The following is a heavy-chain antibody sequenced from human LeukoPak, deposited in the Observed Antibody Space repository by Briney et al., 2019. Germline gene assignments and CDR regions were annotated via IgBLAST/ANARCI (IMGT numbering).Heavy chain of an antibody. CDR1: GGSVSSGSDF. CDR3: ARVPRITMVRGVIDQ. J-gene: IGHJ3*01. Sequence: PSETLSLTCTVSGGSVSSGSDFWSWIRQPPGKGLEWIGYIYDSGSTNYNPSLKSRVTISVDTFKNQFSLKLSSVTAADTAVYYCARVPRITMVRGVIDQWGQGTMVTVSS. V-gene: IGHV4-61*01. CDR2: IYDSGST. D-gene: IGHD3-10*01.